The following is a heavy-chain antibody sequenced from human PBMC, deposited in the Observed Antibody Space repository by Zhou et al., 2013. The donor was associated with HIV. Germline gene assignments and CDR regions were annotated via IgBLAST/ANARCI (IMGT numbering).Heavy chain of an antibody. CDR3: ARGVVVPAANWFDP. V-gene: IGHV1-18*01. D-gene: IGHD2-2*01. Sequence: QVQLVQSGAEVKKPGSSVNVSCKASGGTFSSYAISWVRQAPGQGLEWMGWISAYNGNTNYAQKLQGRVTMTTDTSTSTAYMELRSLRSDDTALYYCARGVVVPAANWFDPWGQGTLVTVSS. J-gene: IGHJ5*02. CDR1: GGTFSSYA. CDR2: ISAYNGNT.